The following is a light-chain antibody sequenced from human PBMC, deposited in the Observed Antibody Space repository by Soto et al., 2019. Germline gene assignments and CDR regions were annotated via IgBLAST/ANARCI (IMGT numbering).Light chain of an antibody. CDR2: GAS. CDR1: QSVSRS. CDR3: QQYNNWPPFT. V-gene: IGKV3-15*01. Sequence: EIVMTQSPATLSVSPGERVTLSCRASQSVSRSXAWYQQKPGQAARLLIYGASTRATGIPARFSGSGSGTEFXXXXXXXXXXXFAVYYCQQYNNWPPFTFGPGTKVDIK. J-gene: IGKJ3*01.